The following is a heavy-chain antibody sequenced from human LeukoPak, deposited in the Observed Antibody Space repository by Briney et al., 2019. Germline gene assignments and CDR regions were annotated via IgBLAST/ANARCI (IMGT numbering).Heavy chain of an antibody. CDR1: GFTFDDYA. CDR2: ISWNSGSI. V-gene: IGHV3-9*03. Sequence: GGSLRLSCAASGFTFDDYAMHWVRQAPGKGLEWVSGISWNSGSIGYADSVKGRFTISRDNAKNSLYLQMNSLRAEDMALYYCAKAVTVGALDYWGQVTLVTVSS. J-gene: IGHJ4*02. D-gene: IGHD1-26*01. CDR3: AKAVTVGALDY.